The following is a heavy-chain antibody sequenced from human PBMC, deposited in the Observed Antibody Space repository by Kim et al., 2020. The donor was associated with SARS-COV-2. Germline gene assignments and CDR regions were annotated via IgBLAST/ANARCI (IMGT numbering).Heavy chain of an antibody. V-gene: IGHV3-21*01. CDR1: GFTFSSYS. J-gene: IGHJ4*02. CDR3: ARDPLAKAPAEIDY. CDR2: ISSSSSYI. D-gene: IGHD2-2*01. Sequence: GGSLRLSCAASGFTFSSYSMNWVRQAPGKGLEWVSSISSSSSYIYYADSVKGRFTISRDNAKNSLFLQMNSLRADDTAVYYCARDPLAKAPAEIDYWGQGTLVTVSS.